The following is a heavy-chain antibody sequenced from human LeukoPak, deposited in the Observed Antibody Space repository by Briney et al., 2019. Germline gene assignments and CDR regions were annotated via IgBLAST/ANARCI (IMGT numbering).Heavy chain of an antibody. CDR2: ISANNGNT. D-gene: IGHD3-3*01. J-gene: IGHJ3*02. Sequence: ASVKVSCKASGYTFTTYGITWVRQAPGQGLEWMGWISANNGNTKYAQKLQDRVTMTTDTSTSTAHMELRSLRSDDTAVYYCAREYDFWSGYYGNDFDIRGKGIMVTVSS. CDR1: GYTFTTYG. CDR3: AREYDFWSGYYGNDFDI. V-gene: IGHV1-18*01.